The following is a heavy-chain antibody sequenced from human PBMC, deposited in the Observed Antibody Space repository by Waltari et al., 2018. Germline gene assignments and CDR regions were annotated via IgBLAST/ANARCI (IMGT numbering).Heavy chain of an antibody. J-gene: IGHJ6*02. V-gene: IGHV3-30*04. Sequence: MKWVRRAPGKERGWVAVISYNERNIYYVDSVKGRFTTSRDNSNKMLYLLMNSLRAEDTAVYYCSRDYCDSTNCHGMNVWGQGTTVTVSS. D-gene: IGHD2-2*01. CDR2: ISYNERNI. CDR3: SRDYCDSTNCHGMNV.